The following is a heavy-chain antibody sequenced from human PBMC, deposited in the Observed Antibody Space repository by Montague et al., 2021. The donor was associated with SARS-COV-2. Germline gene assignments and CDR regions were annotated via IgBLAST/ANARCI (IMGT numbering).Heavy chain of an antibody. CDR1: GGSTSNYY. CDR2: IFYTGSK. D-gene: IGHD2-15*01. Sequence: SETLSLTCSVSGGSTSNYYWTWIRQSPGKGLQWIGHIFYTGSKKFNPSLKTRVSMSLDASKNHFSLRLSAATAADTARYYCARAQNICFIANCVNYFDLWGLGALVTVSS. CDR3: ARAQNICFIANCVNYFDL. V-gene: IGHV4-59*01. J-gene: IGHJ4*02.